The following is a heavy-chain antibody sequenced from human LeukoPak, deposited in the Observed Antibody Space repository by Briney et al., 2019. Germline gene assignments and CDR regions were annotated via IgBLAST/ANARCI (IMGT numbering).Heavy chain of an antibody. CDR1: GISLSSYG. J-gene: IGHJ4*02. D-gene: IGHD6-19*01. CDR2: ISAGGSST. CDR3: AKAYYSSGWYYYFDY. Sequence: PGGSLRLSCAASGISLSSYGMNWVRQAPGKGLEWVSTISAGGSSTYYADSVKGRFTISRDNSKNTLYLQMNSLRAEDTAVYYCAKAYYSSGWYYYFDYWGQGTLVTVSS. V-gene: IGHV3-23*01.